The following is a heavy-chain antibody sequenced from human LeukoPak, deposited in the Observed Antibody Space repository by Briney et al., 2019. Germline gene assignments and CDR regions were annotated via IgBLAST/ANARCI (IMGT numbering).Heavy chain of an antibody. D-gene: IGHD1-26*01. V-gene: IGHV3-23*01. CDR1: GFTFTSYS. J-gene: IGHJ4*02. CDR3: AKGGKWDGTPFDY. CDR2: ISGGGGST. Sequence: GGSLRLSCAASGFTFTSYSMNWVRQAPGKGLEWVSTISGGGGSTYYADSVKGRFTISRDNSKNTLYLQVNSLRAEDTAVYYCAKGGKWDGTPFDYWGQGTLVTVSS.